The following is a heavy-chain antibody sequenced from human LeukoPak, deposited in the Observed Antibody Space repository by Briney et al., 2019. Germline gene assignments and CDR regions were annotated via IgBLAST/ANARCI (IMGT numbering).Heavy chain of an antibody. V-gene: IGHV3-7*04. J-gene: IGHJ4*02. D-gene: IGHD6-6*01. CDR3: ARGLQLGL. CDR2: IKQDGSEK. CDR1: GFTFSSYW. Sequence: PGGSLRLSCVASGFTFSSYWMTWFRQAPGKGLEWVANIKQDGSEKHYVDSVKGRFTISRDDAKNSLYLQMNSLRAEDTAVYYCARGLQLGLWGQGTLVTVSS.